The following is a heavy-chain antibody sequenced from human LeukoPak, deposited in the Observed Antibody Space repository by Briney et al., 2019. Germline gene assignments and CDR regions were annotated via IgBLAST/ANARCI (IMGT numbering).Heavy chain of an antibody. CDR1: GYTLTELS. CDR2: INPSGGST. V-gene: IGHV1-46*01. Sequence: ASVKVSCKVSGYTLTELSMHWVRQAPGQGLEWMGIINPSGGSTSYAQKFQGRVTMTRDTSTSTVYMELSSLRSEDTAVYYCARSVVGANVDYWGQGTLVTVSS. D-gene: IGHD1-26*01. CDR3: ARSVVGANVDY. J-gene: IGHJ4*02.